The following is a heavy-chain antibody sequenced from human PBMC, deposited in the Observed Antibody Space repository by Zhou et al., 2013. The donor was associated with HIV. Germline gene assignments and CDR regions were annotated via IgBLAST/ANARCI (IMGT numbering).Heavy chain of an antibody. CDR2: MNPNSGNT. D-gene: IGHD1-26*01. J-gene: IGHJ5*02. V-gene: IGHV1-8*03. CDR3: ARDGSGSYGPAVWFDP. Sequence: QVQLVQSGAEVKKPGASVKVSCKASGYTFTNYGFSWVRQATGQGLEWMGWMNPNSGNTGYAQKFQGRVTITRNTSISTAYMELSSLRSEDTAVYYCARDGSGSYGPAVWFDPWGQGTLVTVSS. CDR1: GYTFTNYG.